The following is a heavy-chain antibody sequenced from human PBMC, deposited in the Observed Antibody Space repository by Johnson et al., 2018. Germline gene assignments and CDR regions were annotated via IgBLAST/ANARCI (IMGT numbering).Heavy chain of an antibody. CDR2: ISWNSGSI. Sequence: VQLVESGGGVVQPGRSLRLSCAASGFTFSSYWMHWVRQAPGKGLEWVSGISWNSGSIGYADSVKGRFTISRDNAKNSLYLQMNSLRAEDTAVDYCARDLIYYYYYMDVWGKGTTVTVSS. CDR1: GFTFSSYW. V-gene: IGHV3-9*01. J-gene: IGHJ6*03. CDR3: ARDLIYYYYYMDV.